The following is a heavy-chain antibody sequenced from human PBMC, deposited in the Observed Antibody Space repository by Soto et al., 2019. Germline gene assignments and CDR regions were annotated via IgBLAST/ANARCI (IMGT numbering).Heavy chain of an antibody. J-gene: IGHJ4*02. D-gene: IGHD3-3*01. CDR2: IYYSGST. CDR3: ARGSITIFGVVTPYYFDY. Sequence: SETLSLTCTVSGGSISSYYWSWIRQPPGKGLEWIGYIYYSGSTNYNPSLKSRVTISVDTSKNQFSLKLSSVTAADTAVYYCARGSITIFGVVTPYYFDYWGQGTLVTVSS. V-gene: IGHV4-59*08. CDR1: GGSISSYY.